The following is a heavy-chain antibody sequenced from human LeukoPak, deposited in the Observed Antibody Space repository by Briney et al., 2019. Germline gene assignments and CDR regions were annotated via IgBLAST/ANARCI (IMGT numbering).Heavy chain of an antibody. D-gene: IGHD4-17*01. Sequence: GGSLRLSXAASGFTFSSYSMNWVRQAPGKGLEWVSSISSSSSYIYYADSVKGRFTISRDNAKNSLYLQMNSLRAEDTAVYYCARGSTVTTMAYWGQGTLVTVSS. J-gene: IGHJ4*02. V-gene: IGHV3-21*01. CDR2: ISSSSSYI. CDR3: ARGSTVTTMAY. CDR1: GFTFSSYS.